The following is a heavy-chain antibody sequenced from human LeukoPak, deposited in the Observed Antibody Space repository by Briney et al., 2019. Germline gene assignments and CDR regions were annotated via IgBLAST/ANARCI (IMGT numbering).Heavy chain of an antibody. Sequence: GGSLRLSCAASGFIFRSYAMSWVRQAPGKGLEWVSSISSSSNYIYYADSVKGRFTISRDNAKNSLYLQMNSLRAEDTAVYYCARDPSSGGAYCGGDCYSMTYWGQGTLVTVSS. CDR2: ISSSSNYI. D-gene: IGHD2-21*02. J-gene: IGHJ4*02. CDR1: GFIFRSYA. V-gene: IGHV3-21*01. CDR3: ARDPSSGGAYCGGDCYSMTY.